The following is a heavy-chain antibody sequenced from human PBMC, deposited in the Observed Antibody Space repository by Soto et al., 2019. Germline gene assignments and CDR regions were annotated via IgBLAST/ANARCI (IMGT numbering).Heavy chain of an antibody. Sequence: GGSLRLSCAASGFTFSSYEMNWVRQAPGKGLEWVSYISSSGSTIYYADSVKGRFTISRDNAKNSLYLQMNSLRAEDTAVYYCARDVGGRDYDSSGYSDYWGQGTLVTVSS. CDR2: ISSSGSTI. V-gene: IGHV3-48*03. CDR1: GFTFSSYE. D-gene: IGHD3-22*01. J-gene: IGHJ4*02. CDR3: ARDVGGRDYDSSGYSDY.